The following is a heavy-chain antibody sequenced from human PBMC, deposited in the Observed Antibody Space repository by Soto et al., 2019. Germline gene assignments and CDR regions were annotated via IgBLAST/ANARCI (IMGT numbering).Heavy chain of an antibody. Sequence: SVKVSCKASGGTFSTSTFTWVRQAPGQGLEWMGRTIPILDVADYAQDFQGRVTITADKSTSTAYMELTSLTSKDTAVYYCARASPSGSTYSGYDAISAWGQGT. CDR3: ARASPSGSTYSGYDAISA. D-gene: IGHD5-12*01. CDR2: TIPILDVA. V-gene: IGHV1-69*02. J-gene: IGHJ4*02. CDR1: GGTFSTST.